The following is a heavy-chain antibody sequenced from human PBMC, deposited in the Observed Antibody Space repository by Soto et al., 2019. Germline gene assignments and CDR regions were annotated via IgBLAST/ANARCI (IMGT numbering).Heavy chain of an antibody. CDR2: IYSGGST. D-gene: IGHD3-10*01. J-gene: IGHJ3*02. CDR3: ARETMVRGAPNAVDI. V-gene: IGHV3-53*02. Sequence: EVQLVETGGGLIQPGGSLRLSCAASGFTVSSNYMSWVRQAPGKGLEWVSVIYSGGSTYYSDSVKGRFTISRDNSKNTRYLQMNSLRAEDTAVYYCARETMVRGAPNAVDIWGQGTMVTVSS. CDR1: GFTVSSNY.